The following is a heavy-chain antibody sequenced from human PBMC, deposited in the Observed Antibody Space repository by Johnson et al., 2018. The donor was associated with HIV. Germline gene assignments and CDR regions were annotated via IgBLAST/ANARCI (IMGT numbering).Heavy chain of an antibody. V-gene: IGHV3-7*05. Sequence: VQLVESGGGLVQSGGSLRLSCVVSGFSFSNYWMSWVRQAPGKGLEWVANINQDGREKYYVDSVKGRFTIYRDNAKNSLYLQMHSLRVEDTAVYYCARVKIAFDIWGQGTMVTVSS. CDR3: ARVKIAFDI. CDR2: INQDGREK. J-gene: IGHJ3*02. CDR1: GFSFSNYW.